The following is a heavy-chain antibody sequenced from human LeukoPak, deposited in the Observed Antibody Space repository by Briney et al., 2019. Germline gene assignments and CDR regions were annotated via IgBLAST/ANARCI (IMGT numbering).Heavy chain of an antibody. D-gene: IGHD3-22*01. CDR2: MNPNSGNT. CDR1: GYTFTSYD. Sequence: ASVKVSCKASGYTFTSYDINWVRQATGQGLEWMGWMNPNSGNTGYAQKFQGRVTMTRNTSISTAYMELRSLRSDDTAVYYCARDRLLAAWLSAFYYYYGMDVWGQGTTVTVSS. J-gene: IGHJ6*02. CDR3: ARDRLLAAWLSAFYYYYGMDV. V-gene: IGHV1-8*01.